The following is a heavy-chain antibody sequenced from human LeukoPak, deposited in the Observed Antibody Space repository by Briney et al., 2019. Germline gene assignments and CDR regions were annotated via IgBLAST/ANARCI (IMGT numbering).Heavy chain of an antibody. D-gene: IGHD2-21*02. Sequence: GGSLRLSCTASGFTFGDYAMSWFRQAPGKGLEWVGFIRSKAYGGTTEYAASVKGRFTISRDDSKSIAYLQMNSLKTEDTAVYYCTRVSVAYCGGDCYSGGFDYWGQGTLVTVSS. CDR3: TRVSVAYCGGDCYSGGFDY. CDR2: IRSKAYGGTT. V-gene: IGHV3-49*03. CDR1: GFTFGDYA. J-gene: IGHJ4*02.